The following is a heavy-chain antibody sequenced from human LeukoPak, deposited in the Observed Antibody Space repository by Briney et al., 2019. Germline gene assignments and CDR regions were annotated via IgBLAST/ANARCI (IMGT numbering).Heavy chain of an antibody. D-gene: IGHD6-13*01. CDR1: GYTFTSYY. J-gene: IGHJ6*02. CDR3: ARYGAAAGRPEAGYYGMDV. Sequence: ASVTVSCKASGYTFTSYYMHWVRQAPGQGLEWMGIINPSGGSTSYAQKFQGRVTMTRDTSTSTVYMELSSLRSEDTAVYYCARYGAAAGRPEAGYYGMDVWVQGTTVTVSS. CDR2: INPSGGST. V-gene: IGHV1-46*01.